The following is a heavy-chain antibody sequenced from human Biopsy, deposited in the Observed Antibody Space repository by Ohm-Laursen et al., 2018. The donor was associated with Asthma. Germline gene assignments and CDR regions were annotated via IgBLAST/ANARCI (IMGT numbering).Heavy chain of an antibody. V-gene: IGHV3-30*18. Sequence: SLRLSCAASGFSFSNFGMHWVRQAPGKGLEWVAVISSDGSNEDYADSVKGRFTISRDNSKNTLFLEMNSLRPEDTAVYYCAKELFPGWELRRGPDSWGQGALVTVSS. CDR2: ISSDGSNE. CDR3: AKELFPGWELRRGPDS. D-gene: IGHD1-26*01. CDR1: GFSFSNFG. J-gene: IGHJ4*02.